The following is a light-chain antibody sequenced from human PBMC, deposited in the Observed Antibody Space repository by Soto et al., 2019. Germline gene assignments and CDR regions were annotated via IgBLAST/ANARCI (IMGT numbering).Light chain of an antibody. CDR2: GAS. J-gene: IGKJ5*01. CDR3: QQYNNWPPIT. CDR1: QSVSSN. Sequence: EIVRTQSPATLSVSPCERATRSCRSSQSVSSNLAWYQQKPGQAPRLLIYGASTRATGIPARFSGSGSGTEFTLTISSLQSEDFAVYYCQQYNNWPPITFGQGTRLEIK. V-gene: IGKV3-15*01.